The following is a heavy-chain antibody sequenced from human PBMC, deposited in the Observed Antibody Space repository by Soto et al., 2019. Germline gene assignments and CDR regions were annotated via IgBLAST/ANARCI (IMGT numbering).Heavy chain of an antibody. CDR1: WDSILSLNW. Sequence: TLSITCAISWDSILSLNWWSRVRQHPQQGQKRIGDIFHTGSTNYNLSLESRVTISVDKSKNQFSLKLTSVTAADTAVYYCARERSGDSLFEFWGQG. D-gene: IGHD2-21*02. CDR3: ARERSGDSLFEF. V-gene: IGHV4-4*02. J-gene: IGHJ4*02. CDR2: IFHTGST.